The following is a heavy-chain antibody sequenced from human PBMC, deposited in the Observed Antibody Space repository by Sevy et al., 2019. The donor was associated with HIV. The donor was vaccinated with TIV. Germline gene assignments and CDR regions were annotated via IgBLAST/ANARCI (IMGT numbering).Heavy chain of an antibody. Sequence: GGSLRLSCAASGFTFSSYGMHWVRQAPGKGLEWVAVISYDGSNKYYADSVKGRFTISRDNSENTLYLQMNSLRVEDTAVYYCARDQSGWYLDYFDYWGQGTLVTVSS. V-gene: IGHV3-30*03. D-gene: IGHD6-19*01. J-gene: IGHJ4*02. CDR1: GFTFSSYG. CDR3: ARDQSGWYLDYFDY. CDR2: ISYDGSNK.